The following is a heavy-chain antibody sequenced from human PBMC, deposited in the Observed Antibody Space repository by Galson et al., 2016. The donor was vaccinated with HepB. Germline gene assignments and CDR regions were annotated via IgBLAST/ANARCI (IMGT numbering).Heavy chain of an antibody. CDR3: ARVGATKHFQH. Sequence: SETLSLTCTVSGGSISNYYWSWIRQPPGKGLEWIGFIFYSGSANYNPSLKSRLTISVDTSKNQFSLRLSSATAADTAVYYCARVGATKHFQHWGQGTLVTVSS. V-gene: IGHV4-59*01. CDR2: IFYSGSA. D-gene: IGHD1-26*01. J-gene: IGHJ1*01. CDR1: GGSISNYY.